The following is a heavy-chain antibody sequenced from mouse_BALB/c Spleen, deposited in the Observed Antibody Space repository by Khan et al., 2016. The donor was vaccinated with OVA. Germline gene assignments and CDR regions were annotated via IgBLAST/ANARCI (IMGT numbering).Heavy chain of an antibody. V-gene: IGHV1-4*01. Sequence: QVQLQQSGAELARPGASVKMSCKASGYTFTGYSMHWIKQRPGQGLEWIGYISPSNAYTNYNQKFKDKATLTVDKSSSTAYMQLSSLTSEDSAVYYCARDFHYYGSRGALDYWGQGTSVTVSS. CDR1: GYTFTGYS. CDR2: ISPSNAYT. J-gene: IGHJ4*01. CDR3: ARDFHYYGSRGALDY. D-gene: IGHD1-1*01.